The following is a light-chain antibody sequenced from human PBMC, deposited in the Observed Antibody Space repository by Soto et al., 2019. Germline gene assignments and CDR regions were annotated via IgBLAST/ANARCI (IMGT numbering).Light chain of an antibody. Sequence: EIVLTQSPATHSVSPGETATLSCSASQSLYTNLAWYQQKPGQTPRVLIYAASTRATGIPGRFTGIGSGTEFTLTISSLQSEDFAVYYCQQYHQWPITFGQGTRLEIK. CDR2: AAS. J-gene: IGKJ5*01. V-gene: IGKV3-15*01. CDR1: QSLYTN. CDR3: QQYHQWPIT.